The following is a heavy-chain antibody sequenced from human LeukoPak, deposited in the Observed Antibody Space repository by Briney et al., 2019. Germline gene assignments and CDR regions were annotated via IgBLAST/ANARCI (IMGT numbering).Heavy chain of an antibody. D-gene: IGHD5-24*01. CDR1: GYTFTSYG. Sequence: ASVKVSCKASGYTFTSYGISWVRQAPGQGLEWMGWISAYNGNTNYAQKLQGRVTMTTDTSTSTAYMELRSLRSDDTAVYYCARGPRWLQPGGYFQHWGQGTLVTVSS. J-gene: IGHJ1*01. CDR2: ISAYNGNT. V-gene: IGHV1-18*01. CDR3: ARGPRWLQPGGYFQH.